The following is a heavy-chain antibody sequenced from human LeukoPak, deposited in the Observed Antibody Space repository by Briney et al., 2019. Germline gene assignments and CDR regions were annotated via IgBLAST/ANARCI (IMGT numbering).Heavy chain of an antibody. J-gene: IGHJ4*02. D-gene: IGHD5-24*01. CDR2: VNPHNGGT. V-gene: IGHV1-2*02. CDR1: GYSFNDYY. Sequence: ASVKVSCKASGYSFNDYYMYWVRQAPGQGLEWMGWVNPHNGGTNYAQNFQGRVTMTRDTSISTAYMELSGLTSDDTAVYYCARAETIVEMATTGGFDYWGQGTLVTVSS. CDR3: ARAETIVEMATTGGFDY.